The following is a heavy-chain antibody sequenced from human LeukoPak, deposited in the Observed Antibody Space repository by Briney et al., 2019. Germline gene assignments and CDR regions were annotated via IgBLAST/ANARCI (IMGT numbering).Heavy chain of an antibody. D-gene: IGHD2/OR15-2a*01. V-gene: IGHV4-38-2*02. J-gene: IGHJ3*02. CDR1: GYSISSGYY. Sequence: SETLSLICTVSGYSISSGYYWGWIRQPPGKGLEWIGSIYHSGSTYYNPSLKSRVTISVDTSKNQFSLKLSSVTAADTAVYYCARDLLNAFDIWGQGTMVTVSS. CDR3: ARDLLNAFDI. CDR2: IYHSGST.